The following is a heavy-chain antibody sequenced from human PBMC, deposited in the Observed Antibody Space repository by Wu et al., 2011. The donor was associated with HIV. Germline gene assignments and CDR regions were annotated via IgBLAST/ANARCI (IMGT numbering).Heavy chain of an antibody. CDR2: ISPSGHST. D-gene: IGHD6-13*01. Sequence: SVKISCRASGYTFISSYVHWVRQAPGQGLEWMGIISPSGHSTIYAQRFQGRVTVTRDTSTSTVYMELSSLTSEDTAVYYCARDLVRIAASGTDYWGQGTLVTVSS. V-gene: IGHV1-46*01. CDR1: GYTFISSY. J-gene: IGHJ4*02. CDR3: ARDLVRIAASGTDY.